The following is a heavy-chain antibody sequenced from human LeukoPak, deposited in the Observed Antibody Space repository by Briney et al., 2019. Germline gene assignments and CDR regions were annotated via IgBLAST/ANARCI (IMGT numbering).Heavy chain of an antibody. Sequence: PSETLSLTCTVSGGSISSYYWSWIRQPPRKGLEWIGYIYHSGSTNYNPSLKSRVTISVDTSKNQFSLSLSSVTAADTAVYYCACLTTADAFDIWGQGTMVTVSS. CDR3: ACLTTADAFDI. J-gene: IGHJ3*02. CDR1: GGSISSYY. CDR2: IYHSGST. D-gene: IGHD3-22*01. V-gene: IGHV4-59*01.